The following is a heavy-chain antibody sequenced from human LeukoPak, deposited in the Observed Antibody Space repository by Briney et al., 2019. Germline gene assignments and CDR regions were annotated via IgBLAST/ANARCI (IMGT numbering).Heavy chain of an antibody. D-gene: IGHD3-16*01. CDR2: INDSGGST. J-gene: IGHJ3*02. V-gene: IGHV3-23*01. CDR3: ARNGGIRLLSNAFDI. CDR1: GFTFSNYA. Sequence: GGSLRLSCAASGFTFSNYAMSWVRQAPGKGLEWVSAINDSGGSTYYADSVKGRFTISRDNAKNSLYLQMDSLRAEDTAVYYCARNGGIRLLSNAFDIWGQGTMVTVSS.